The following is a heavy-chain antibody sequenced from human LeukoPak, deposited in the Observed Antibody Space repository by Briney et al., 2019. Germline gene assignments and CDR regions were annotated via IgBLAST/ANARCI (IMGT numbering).Heavy chain of an antibody. Sequence: PGGSLRLSCAASGFIFSNYGMHRVRQAPGKGLEWVALTWYDESNKYYADSVKGRFTISRDNSKNTLYLQMNSLSAEDTAVYYCARDLWCGADCYGTFDIWGQGTMVSVSS. D-gene: IGHD2-21*02. J-gene: IGHJ3*02. CDR1: GFIFSNYG. CDR2: TWYDESNK. V-gene: IGHV3-33*01. CDR3: ARDLWCGADCYGTFDI.